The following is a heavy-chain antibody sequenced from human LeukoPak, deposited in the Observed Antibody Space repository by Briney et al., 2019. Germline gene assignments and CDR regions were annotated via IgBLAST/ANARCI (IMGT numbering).Heavy chain of an antibody. V-gene: IGHV3-23*01. Sequence: GGSLRLSCAASGFTFTNYAMTWVRQAPGKGLEWVSALSDSGDSTYYATSVRGRFTVSRDNSQNTVFLQMNSLRAEDTALYYCAKQTYSGWSSSFDFWGQGILVTVSS. J-gene: IGHJ4*02. CDR1: GFTFTNYA. D-gene: IGHD6-19*01. CDR2: LSDSGDST. CDR3: AKQTYSGWSSSFDF.